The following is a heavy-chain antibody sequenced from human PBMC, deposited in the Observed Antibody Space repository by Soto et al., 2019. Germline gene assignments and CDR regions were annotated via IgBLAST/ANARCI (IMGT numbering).Heavy chain of an antibody. D-gene: IGHD3-16*02. CDR2: INHSGST. Sequence: QVQLQQWGAGLLKPSETLSLTCAVYGGSFSGYYWSWIRQPPGKGLEWIGEINHSGSTNYNPSLKSRVTISVDTSKNQFSLKLSSVTAVDTAVYYCARTNDYVWGSYRHYFDYWGQGTLVTVSS. CDR3: ARTNDYVWGSYRHYFDY. J-gene: IGHJ4*02. V-gene: IGHV4-34*01. CDR1: GGSFSGYY.